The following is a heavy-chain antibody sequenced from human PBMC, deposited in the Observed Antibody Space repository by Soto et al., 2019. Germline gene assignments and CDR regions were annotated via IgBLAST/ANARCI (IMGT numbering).Heavy chain of an antibody. J-gene: IGHJ1*01. V-gene: IGHV3-15*07. Sequence: EVHLVESGGGLIKPGGSLRLSCAASGFTFSSAWFNWVRQAPGKGLEWVGRIKSQNDGGTTDYAAPVRDRFTISKDDSKHTLYRQMNSLTTEDTGVYFCTADLPAFIPQVDSWGQGTLVTVSS. CDR2: IKSQNDGGTT. CDR1: GFTFSSAW. CDR3: TADLPAFIPQVDS. D-gene: IGHD2-15*01.